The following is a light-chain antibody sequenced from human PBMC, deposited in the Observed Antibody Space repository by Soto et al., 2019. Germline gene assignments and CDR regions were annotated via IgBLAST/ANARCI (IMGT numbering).Light chain of an antibody. J-gene: IGKJ5*01. CDR3: QQYNSYPIT. Sequence: DIQMTQSPSSLSASVGDRVIIACRASQDIGNYLAWFQQNPGKTPKSLIYGASTLQSGVPSKFSGSGSGTDFTLTINNLQPEDFATYYCQQYNSYPITFGQGTRLEIK. CDR2: GAS. CDR1: QDIGNY. V-gene: IGKV1-16*02.